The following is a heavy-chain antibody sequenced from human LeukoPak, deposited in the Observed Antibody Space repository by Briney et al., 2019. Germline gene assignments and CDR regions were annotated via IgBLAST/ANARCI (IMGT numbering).Heavy chain of an antibody. CDR1: GFTFSGHW. D-gene: IGHD3-22*01. Sequence: GGSLRLSCAASGFTFSGHWMTWVRQAPGEGLEWVAKIKKDGSKKNYVDSVKGGFTISRDNANTSLYLQMPSLRAHDTAMYFCATPLDYRDSSGFPQGGDWGQGTLVTVSS. CDR2: IKKDGSKK. V-gene: IGHV3-7*03. J-gene: IGHJ4*02. CDR3: ATPLDYRDSSGFPQGGD.